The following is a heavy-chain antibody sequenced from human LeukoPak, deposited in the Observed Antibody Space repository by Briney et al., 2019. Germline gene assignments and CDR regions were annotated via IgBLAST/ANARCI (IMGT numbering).Heavy chain of an antibody. Sequence: ASVKVSCKASGYNFISYGVSWVRQAPGQGLEWMGWVSGYNGNTNYAQKMEYRVIMTTDPATSTAYMELRDLRSDDTAVYYCARSGFCTSSSCYRESDGLDFWGQGTMVTVSS. CDR2: VSGYNGNT. CDR1: GYNFISYG. CDR3: ARSGFCTSSSCYRESDGLDF. D-gene: IGHD2-2*01. V-gene: IGHV1-18*01. J-gene: IGHJ3*01.